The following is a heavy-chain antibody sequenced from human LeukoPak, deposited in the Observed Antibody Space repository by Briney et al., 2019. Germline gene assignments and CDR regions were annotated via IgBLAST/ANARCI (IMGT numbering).Heavy chain of an antibody. J-gene: IGHJ3*02. CDR2: ICHSGST. CDR1: GGSISSSNW. D-gene: IGHD3-9*01. V-gene: IGHV4-4*02. Sequence: SGTLSLTCAVSGGSISSSNWWSWVRQPPGKGLEWIGEICHSGSTYYNPSLKSRVTISVDTSKNQFSLKLSSVTAADTAVYYCTSMRRRYDILTGYSGHDAFDIWGQGTMVTVSS. CDR3: TSMRRRYDILTGYSGHDAFDI.